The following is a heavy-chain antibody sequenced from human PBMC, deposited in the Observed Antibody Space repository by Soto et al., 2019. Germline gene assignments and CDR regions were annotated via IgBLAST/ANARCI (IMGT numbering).Heavy chain of an antibody. CDR2: IWYDGSNQ. D-gene: IGHD2-21*01. CDR1: GFTFSSYA. J-gene: IGHJ6*02. V-gene: IGHV3-33*01. Sequence: QVQLVESGGGVVQPGRSLRLSCAASGFTFSSYAIHWVRQAPGKGLEWVALIWYDGSNQYYADSVKGRFTISRDSSKNMVFLHMNSLRAEDTAVYYCARDLAEGGMDVWGQGTMVTVSS. CDR3: ARDLAEGGMDV.